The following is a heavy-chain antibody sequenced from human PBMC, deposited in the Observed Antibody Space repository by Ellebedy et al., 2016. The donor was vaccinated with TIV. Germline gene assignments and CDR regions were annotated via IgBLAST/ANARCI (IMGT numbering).Heavy chain of an antibody. J-gene: IGHJ6*02. CDR2: IKPNNGDT. CDR3: ARGDKWALDV. V-gene: IGHV1-2*02. CDR1: GYTFTGYN. D-gene: IGHD1-26*01. Sequence: AASVKVSCKTSGYTFTGYNMHWVRQAPGQGLEWMGWIKPNNGDTRYSQKFQGRVTMTRDTSISTAYMELSRLRYDDTAVYYWARGDKWALDVWGQGTTVAVSS.